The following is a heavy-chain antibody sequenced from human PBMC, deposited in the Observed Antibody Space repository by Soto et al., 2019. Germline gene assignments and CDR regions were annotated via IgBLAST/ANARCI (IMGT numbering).Heavy chain of an antibody. V-gene: IGHV1-18*04. Sequence: QVQRVESGAEVKKPGASVKVSCKASGYTFTNYGISWVRQAPGQGLEWMGWISGYNGNTKYAQKFQGRVTMTTDTPTNTAYMDLRSLRSDDTAVYYCARDRAYYYDSSGNYYYHYGMDVWGQGTTVTVS. D-gene: IGHD3-22*01. J-gene: IGHJ6*02. CDR1: GYTFTNYG. CDR3: ARDRAYYYDSSGNYYYHYGMDV. CDR2: ISGYNGNT.